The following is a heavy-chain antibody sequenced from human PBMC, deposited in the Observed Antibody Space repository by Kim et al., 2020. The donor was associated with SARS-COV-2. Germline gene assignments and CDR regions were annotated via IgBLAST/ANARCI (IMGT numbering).Heavy chain of an antibody. CDR2: INPSGGST. CDR3: ARGTWGGGGWGYGSGQYNRFDP. V-gene: IGHV1-46*03. J-gene: IGHJ5*02. D-gene: IGHD3-10*01. Sequence: ASVKVSCKASRYTFTSSHIQWVRQAPGQGLEWMGVINPSGGSTTYAQKLQGRVIMTRDTSTGTVYMELSSLRSEDTALYYCARGTWGGGGWGYGSGQYNRFDPWGQGTLVTVSS. CDR1: RYTFTSSH.